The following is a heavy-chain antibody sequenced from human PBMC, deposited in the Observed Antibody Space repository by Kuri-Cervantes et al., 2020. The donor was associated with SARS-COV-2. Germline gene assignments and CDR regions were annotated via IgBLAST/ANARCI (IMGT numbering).Heavy chain of an antibody. CDR1: GFTFSDYY. Sequence: GESLKISCAASGFTFSDYYMSWVRQAPGKGLEWVSVIYSGGSTYYADSVKGRFTISRDNSKNTLYLQMNSLRDEDTAVYYCARDTAWAFDIWGQGTMVTVSS. J-gene: IGHJ3*02. CDR2: IYSGGST. CDR3: ARDTAWAFDI. V-gene: IGHV3-66*01.